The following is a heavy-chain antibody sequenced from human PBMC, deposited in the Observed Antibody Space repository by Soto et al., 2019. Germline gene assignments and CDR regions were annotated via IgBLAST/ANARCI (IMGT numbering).Heavy chain of an antibody. CDR1: GYTFVASY. Sequence: QVLLVQSGAEVTEPGASVRVSCRASGYTFVASYVHWLRQTPGRGFEWMGCINPINGDTNYAQRFPGRGTMASETSINHAYMDMFRLKSDDTATYYCARGTWIGQQLAPGKWYEHWGQGALVTVSS. D-gene: IGHD5-12*01. CDR2: INPINGDT. J-gene: IGHJ5*02. CDR3: ARGTWIGQQLAPGKWYEH. V-gene: IGHV1-2*02.